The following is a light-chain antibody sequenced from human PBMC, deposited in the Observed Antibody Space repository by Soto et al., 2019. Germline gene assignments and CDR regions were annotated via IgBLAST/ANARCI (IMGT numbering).Light chain of an antibody. CDR3: AAWDDSLNGYV. V-gene: IGLV1-44*01. J-gene: IGLJ1*01. Sequence: QSVLTQPPSASGTPGQRVTISCSGSSSNIGSNTVNWYQQLPGTAPKLLIYSNNQRPSGVPDRFSGSKSGTSASLAIRGLQSEDEGDYYCAAWDDSLNGYVFGTGTKLTVL. CDR2: SNN. CDR1: SSNIGSNT.